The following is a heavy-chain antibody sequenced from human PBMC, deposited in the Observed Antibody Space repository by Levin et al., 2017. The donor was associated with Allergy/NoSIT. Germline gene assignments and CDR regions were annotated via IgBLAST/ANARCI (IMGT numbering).Heavy chain of an antibody. CDR3: ARRGRGTTGTGDAFDI. Sequence: GESLKISCKVSGYSFTSYWIGWVRQMPGKGLEWMGIIYPGDSDTRYSPSFQGQVTISADKSISTAYLQWSSLKASDTAIYYCARRGRGTTGTGDAFDIWGQGTMVTVSS. D-gene: IGHD1-1*01. V-gene: IGHV5-51*01. CDR1: GYSFTSYW. CDR2: IYPGDSDT. J-gene: IGHJ3*02.